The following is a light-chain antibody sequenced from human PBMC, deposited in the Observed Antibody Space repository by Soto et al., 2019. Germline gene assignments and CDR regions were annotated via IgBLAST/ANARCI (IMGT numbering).Light chain of an antibody. CDR2: DNT. V-gene: IGLV1-40*01. CDR3: QSYDTSLREYV. J-gene: IGLJ1*01. Sequence: QSVLTQPPSVSGAPGKRVTLSCTGSSSNIGAGYHVHWYQHLPGTAPKLLISDNTNRPSGVPDRFSGSKSGTSASLAITGLQAEDEADYYCQSYDTSLREYVFGTGTKLTVL. CDR1: SSNIGAGYH.